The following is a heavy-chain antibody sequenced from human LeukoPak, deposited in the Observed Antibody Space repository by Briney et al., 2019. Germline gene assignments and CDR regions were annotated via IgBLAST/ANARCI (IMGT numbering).Heavy chain of an antibody. CDR3: ARVASNYDFDY. V-gene: IGHV3-20*04. Sequence: GGSLRLSCAASGFTFDVYGMTWVRQAPGKGLEWVSGINWNGGNTGYADSVKGRFTISRDNAQNSLYLQMNSLRAEDTALYYCARVASNYDFDYWGQGTLVSVSS. CDR2: INWNGGNT. D-gene: IGHD4-11*01. CDR1: GFTFDVYG. J-gene: IGHJ4*02.